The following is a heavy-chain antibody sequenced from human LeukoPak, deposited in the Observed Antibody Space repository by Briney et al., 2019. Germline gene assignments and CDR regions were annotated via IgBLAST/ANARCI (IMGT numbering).Heavy chain of an antibody. J-gene: IGHJ4*02. Sequence: GGSLRLSCAASGFTFSSYVMHWVRQAPGKGLEWVAVIWYDGSNKYYADSVKGRFTISRDNSKNTLYLQMNSLRAEDTAVYYCAREEDSSGYGLDYWGQGTLVTVSS. CDR2: IWYDGSNK. CDR3: AREEDSSGYGLDY. CDR1: GFTFSSYV. D-gene: IGHD3-22*01. V-gene: IGHV3-33*01.